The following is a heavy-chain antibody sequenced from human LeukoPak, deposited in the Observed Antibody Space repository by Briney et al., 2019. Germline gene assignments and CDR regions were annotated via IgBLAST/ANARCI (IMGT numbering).Heavy chain of an antibody. V-gene: IGHV4-34*01. Sequence: PSETLSLTCAVYGGSFSGYYWSWIRQPPGKGLEWIGEINHSGSTNYNPSLKSRVTISVDTSKNQFSLKLSSVTAADTAVYYCARDVTGTLTYDYWGQGTLVTVSS. CDR2: INHSGST. J-gene: IGHJ4*02. D-gene: IGHD1-20*01. CDR1: GGSFSGYY. CDR3: ARDVTGTLTYDY.